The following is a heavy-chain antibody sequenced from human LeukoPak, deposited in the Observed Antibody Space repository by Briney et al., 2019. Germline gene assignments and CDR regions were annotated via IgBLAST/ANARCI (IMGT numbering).Heavy chain of an antibody. CDR1: GGTFSTYS. CDR3: ALVRDLTFDY. CDR2: MNPTFRSA. Sequence: ASVKVSCKPSGGTFSTYSITWVRQAPGQGLECMGGMNPTFRSAHYAQKFQGRVTITTDETTSTAYMELSGLTSDDTAVYYCALVRDLTFDYWGQRTLVTVSS. J-gene: IGHJ4*02. D-gene: IGHD6-6*01. V-gene: IGHV1-69*05.